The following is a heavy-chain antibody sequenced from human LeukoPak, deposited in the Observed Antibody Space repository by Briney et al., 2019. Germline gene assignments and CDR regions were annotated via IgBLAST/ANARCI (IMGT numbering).Heavy chain of an antibody. J-gene: IGHJ4*02. CDR2: ISSSSSYI. CDR3: ARAMLLWFGELSTFDY. D-gene: IGHD3-10*01. CDR1: GFTFSSYS. Sequence: GGSLRLSCAASGFTFSSYSTNWVRQAPGKGLEWGSSISSSSSYIYYADSVKGRFTISRDNAKNSLYLQMNSLRAEDTAVYYCARAMLLWFGELSTFDYWGQGTLVTVSS. V-gene: IGHV3-21*01.